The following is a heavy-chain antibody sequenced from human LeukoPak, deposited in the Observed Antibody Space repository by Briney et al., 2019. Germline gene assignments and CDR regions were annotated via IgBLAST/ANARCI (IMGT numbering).Heavy chain of an antibody. CDR1: GFTFSSYA. V-gene: IGHV3-23*01. J-gene: IGHJ4*02. CDR3: AKEMDGIGGPNYFDY. Sequence: GGSLRLSCAASGFTFSSYAMSWVRQAPGKGLEWVSAISGSGGSTYYADSVKGRFTISRDNSKNTLYLQVNSLRAEDTAVYYCAKEMDGIGGPNYFDYWGQETLVTVSS. D-gene: IGHD3-10*01. CDR2: ISGSGGST.